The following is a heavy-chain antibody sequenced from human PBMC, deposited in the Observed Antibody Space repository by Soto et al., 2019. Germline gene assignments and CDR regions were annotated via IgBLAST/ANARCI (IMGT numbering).Heavy chain of an antibody. CDR3: ARAGGVGATPDGMDV. CDR1: GFTFSSYD. J-gene: IGHJ6*02. CDR2: IGTAGDT. Sequence: EVQLVESGGGLVQPGGSLRLSCAASGFTFSSYDMHWVRQATGKGLEWVSAIGTAGDTYYPGSVKGRFTISRENAKNSLYLQMNSLGAGDTGVYYCARAGGVGATPDGMDVWGQGTTVTVSS. D-gene: IGHD1-26*01. V-gene: IGHV3-13*04.